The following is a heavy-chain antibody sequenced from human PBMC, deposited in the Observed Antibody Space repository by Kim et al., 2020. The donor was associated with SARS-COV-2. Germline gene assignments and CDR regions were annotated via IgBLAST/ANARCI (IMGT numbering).Heavy chain of an antibody. CDR3: ARGSRRITIFGVATNGMDV. CDR2: INPNSGGT. J-gene: IGHJ6*02. D-gene: IGHD3-3*01. Sequence: ASVKVSCKASGYTFTGYYMHWVRQAPGQGLEWMGWINPNSGGTNYAQKFQGRVTMTRDTSISTAYMELSRLRSDDTAVYYCARGSRRITIFGVATNGMDVWGQGTTVTVSS. CDR1: GYTFTGYY. V-gene: IGHV1-2*02.